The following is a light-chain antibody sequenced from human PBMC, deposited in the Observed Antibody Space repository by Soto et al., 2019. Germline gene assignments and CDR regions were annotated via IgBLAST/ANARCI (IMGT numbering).Light chain of an antibody. J-gene: IGKJ4*01. Sequence: EIVMTQSPATLSVSPGETATLSCRASQSVSYNLAWYQQKPGQGPRLLIYGAFTRATGIPAMFSGSGSGTEFTLTISSLQSEDFAFYYCQQYKNWPPLTFGGGTKVEIK. CDR2: GAF. CDR3: QQYKNWPPLT. V-gene: IGKV3-15*01. CDR1: QSVSYN.